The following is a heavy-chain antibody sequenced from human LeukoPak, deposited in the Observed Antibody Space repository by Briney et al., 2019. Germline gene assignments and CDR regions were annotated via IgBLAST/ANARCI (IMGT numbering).Heavy chain of an antibody. Sequence: GESLKISCKGSGYRFTNYWIGWVRQMPGKGLEGMGIIYPGESDTRYSPSFQGQATISADKSISTAYLQWSSLKASDTAMYYCARPWGVTPYYFDYWGQGTLVTVSS. J-gene: IGHJ4*02. CDR2: IYPGESDT. V-gene: IGHV5-51*01. D-gene: IGHD1-14*01. CDR3: ARPWGVTPYYFDY. CDR1: GYRFTNYW.